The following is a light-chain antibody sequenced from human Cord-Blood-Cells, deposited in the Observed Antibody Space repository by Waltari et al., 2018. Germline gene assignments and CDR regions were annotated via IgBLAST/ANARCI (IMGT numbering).Light chain of an antibody. CDR1: QSISSY. CDR2: AAS. Sequence: DIQMTQSPSCLSASVGDRVTITCRASQSISSYLNWYQQKPGKAPKLLIYAASSLQSGVPSRFSGSGSGTDFTLTISSLQPEDFATYYCQQSYSTPYSFVQGTKLEIK. J-gene: IGKJ2*03. CDR3: QQSYSTPYS. V-gene: IGKV1-39*01.